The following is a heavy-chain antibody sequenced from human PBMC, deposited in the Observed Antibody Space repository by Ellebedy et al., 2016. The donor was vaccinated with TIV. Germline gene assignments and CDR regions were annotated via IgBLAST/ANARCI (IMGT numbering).Heavy chain of an antibody. J-gene: IGHJ4*02. CDR3: AKEGGTVSTPFVDY. CDR2: ISGTGANT. D-gene: IGHD2/OR15-2a*01. CDR1: GFSFSSSA. V-gene: IGHV3-23*01. Sequence: PGGSLRLSCAASGFSFSSSAMSWVRQAPGKGLEWVSAISGTGANTFYADSVKGRFTISRDNSKNALYLQMNSLRAEDTAIFYCAKEGGTVSTPFVDYWGQGTLVAVSS.